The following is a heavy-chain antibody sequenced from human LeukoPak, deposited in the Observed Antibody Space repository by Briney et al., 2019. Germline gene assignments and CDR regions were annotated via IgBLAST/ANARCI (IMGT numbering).Heavy chain of an antibody. CDR2: ISGSGGST. CDR1: EFTFRSYA. CDR3: AKGLGGAAGFDY. D-gene: IGHD6-13*01. Sequence: GGSLRLSCAASEFTFRSYAMTWVRQGPGKGLEWVSGISGSGGSTYYADSVKGRFTISRDNSKNTLYLQMNSLRAEDTALYYCAKGLGGAAGFDYWGQGTLVTVSS. V-gene: IGHV3-23*01. J-gene: IGHJ4*02.